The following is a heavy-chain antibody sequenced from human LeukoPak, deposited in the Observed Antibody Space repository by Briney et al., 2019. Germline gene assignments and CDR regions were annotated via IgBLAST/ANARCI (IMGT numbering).Heavy chain of an antibody. CDR2: TNQDGSKN. J-gene: IGHJ4*02. CDR3: ATTVAGYPDDYFDY. V-gene: IGHV3-7*01. Sequence: TGGSLRLSCAASEFTFSNYWMSWVRQAPGKGLERVAHTNQDGSKNYYVDSVRGRFTISRDNAKNSLYLQMNSLRAKDTAVYYCATTVAGYPDDYFDYWGQGTLVTVSS. CDR1: EFTFSNYW. D-gene: IGHD6-19*01.